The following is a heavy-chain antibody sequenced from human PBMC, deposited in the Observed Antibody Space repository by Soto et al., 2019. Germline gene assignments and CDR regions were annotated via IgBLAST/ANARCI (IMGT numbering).Heavy chain of an antibody. Sequence: EVHLVESGGGLMKPGESLRLSCAASGVTFSSAWFNWVRQAPGKGLEWVGRIKSQNDGGTTDYAAPVRDRFTISKDDSINTLYPQMDSLQAEDTGVYFCTADLPTFIPQVDSWGQGTLVTVSS. CDR3: TADLPTFIPQVDS. J-gene: IGHJ4*02. CDR2: IKSQNDGGTT. D-gene: IGHD4-4*01. V-gene: IGHV3-15*07. CDR1: GVTFSSAW.